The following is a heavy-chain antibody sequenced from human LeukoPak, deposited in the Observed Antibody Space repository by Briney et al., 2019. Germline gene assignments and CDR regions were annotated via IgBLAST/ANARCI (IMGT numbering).Heavy chain of an antibody. CDR3: VRSGYDYDWFDP. Sequence: SVKVSCKASGGSFSDYSISWVRQAPGQGLEWMGRIIAILDTAHYAQKFQGRFTITADKSTTTVYMELSSLRSDDTAVYYCVRSGYDYDWFDPWGQGTLVTVSP. CDR2: IIAILDTA. V-gene: IGHV1-69*08. CDR1: GGSFSDYS. J-gene: IGHJ5*02. D-gene: IGHD5-12*01.